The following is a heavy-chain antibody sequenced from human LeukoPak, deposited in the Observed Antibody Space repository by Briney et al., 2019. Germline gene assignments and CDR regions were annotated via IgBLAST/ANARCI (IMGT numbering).Heavy chain of an antibody. V-gene: IGHV4-34*01. Sequence: PSETLSLTCAVYGGSFSGYYWNWIRQPPGEGLEWIGEINHRGSTNYNPSLKSRVSISVDTSKNQFSLKLSSVTAADTAVYYCARGRTTYDYVWGSYRPPDYWGQGTLVTVSS. CDR2: INHRGST. J-gene: IGHJ4*02. CDR1: GGSFSGYY. CDR3: ARGRTTYDYVWGSYRPPDY. D-gene: IGHD3-16*02.